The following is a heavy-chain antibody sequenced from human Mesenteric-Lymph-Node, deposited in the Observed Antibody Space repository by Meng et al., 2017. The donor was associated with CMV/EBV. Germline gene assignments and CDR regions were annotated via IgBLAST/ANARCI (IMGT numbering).Heavy chain of an antibody. CDR3: AKSGCSISGCHGGWFDP. CDR1: GFTFSSYW. V-gene: IGHV3-74*01. CDR2: INSDGSST. Sequence: GESLKISCAASGFTFSSYWMHWVRQAPGKGLVWVSRINSDGSSTSYVDSVKGRFTISRDNAKNTLYLQMNSLRAEDTAVYYCAKSGCSISGCHGGWFDPWGQGTLVTVSS. J-gene: IGHJ5*02. D-gene: IGHD2-2*01.